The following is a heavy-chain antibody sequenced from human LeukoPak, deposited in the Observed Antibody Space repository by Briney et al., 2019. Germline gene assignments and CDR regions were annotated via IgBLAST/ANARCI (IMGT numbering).Heavy chain of an antibody. D-gene: IGHD3-9*01. J-gene: IGHJ4*02. CDR3: VTNFDPDVD. CDR2: ISGSSSTI. Sequence: PGGSLRLSCAASGFTFSSYSMNWVRQASGKGLEWVSYISGSSSTIYYADSVKGRFTISRDNAKNSLYLQMNSLRAEDTAVYYCVTNFDPDVDWGQGTLVTVSS. CDR1: GFTFSSYS. V-gene: IGHV3-48*01.